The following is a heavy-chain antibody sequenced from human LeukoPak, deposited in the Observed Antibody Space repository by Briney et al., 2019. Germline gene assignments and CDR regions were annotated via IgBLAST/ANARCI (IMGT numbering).Heavy chain of an antibody. V-gene: IGHV3-43*02. D-gene: IGHD1-26*01. CDR1: GFTFDDYA. J-gene: IGHJ4*02. Sequence: PGGSLRLSCAAAGFTFDDYAMHWVRQAPGKGLEWVSLISGDGGTAYYTDSAKGRFTISRDNSKNTLYLQMNSLRAEDTAVYYCARDRIVGATRGGDFDYWGQGTLVTVSS. CDR2: ISGDGGTA. CDR3: ARDRIVGATRGGDFDY.